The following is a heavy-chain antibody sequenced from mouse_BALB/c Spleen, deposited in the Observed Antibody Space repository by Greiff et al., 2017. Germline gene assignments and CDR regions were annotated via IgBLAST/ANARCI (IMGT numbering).Heavy chain of an antibody. CDR3: ANLYYGYGAMDY. CDR2: IDPANGNT. D-gene: IGHD1-2*01. Sequence: EVQLQQSGAELVKPRASVKLSCTASGFNIKDTYMHWVKQRPEQGLEWIGRIDPANGNTKYDPKFQGKATITADTSSNTAYLQLSSLTSEDTAVYYCANLYYGYGAMDYWGQGTSVTVSS. V-gene: IGHV14-3*02. J-gene: IGHJ4*01. CDR1: GFNIKDTY.